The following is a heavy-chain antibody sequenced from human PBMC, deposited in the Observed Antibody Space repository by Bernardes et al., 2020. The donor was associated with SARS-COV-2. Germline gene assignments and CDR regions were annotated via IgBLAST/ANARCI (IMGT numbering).Heavy chain of an antibody. J-gene: IGHJ4*02. D-gene: IGHD2-15*01. Sequence: SLSLSCAASGMTFSSFWMHWVRQVPGKGLVWVSRINEDGTITDYAESVKGRFTISRDNAKNTLFLHMNSLRAEDSAVYYCARDVVGKEDFWGQGTLVTVSS. CDR2: INEDGTIT. CDR1: GMTFSSFW. CDR3: ARDVVGKEDF. V-gene: IGHV3-74*01.